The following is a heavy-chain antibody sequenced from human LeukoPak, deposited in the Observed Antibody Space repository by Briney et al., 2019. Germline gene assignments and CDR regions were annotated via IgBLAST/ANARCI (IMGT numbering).Heavy chain of an antibody. CDR2: ISGSGGST. V-gene: IGHV3-23*01. CDR3: AKAIWFGELPFDP. CDR1: GFTFSNYW. Sequence: GGSLRLSCVVSGFTFSNYWMNWVRQAPGKGLEWVSAISGSGGSTYYADSVKGRFTISRDNSKNTLYLQMNSLRAEDTAVYYCAKAIWFGELPFDPWGQGTLVTVSS. D-gene: IGHD3-10*01. J-gene: IGHJ5*02.